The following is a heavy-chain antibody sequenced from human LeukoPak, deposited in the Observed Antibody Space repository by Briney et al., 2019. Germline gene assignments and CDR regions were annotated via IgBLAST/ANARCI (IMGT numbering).Heavy chain of an antibody. CDR1: GFTFSSYA. V-gene: IGHV3-23*01. CDR2: ISGSGGST. D-gene: IGHD6-13*01. Sequence: GGSLTLSRAASGFTFSSYAKSWVRQAPGKGLEWVSAISGSGGSTYYADSVKGRFTISRDNSKNTLYLQMNSLRAEDTAVYYCALIAAAGATWFDPCGQGTLVTVSS. J-gene: IGHJ5*02. CDR3: ALIAAAGATWFDP.